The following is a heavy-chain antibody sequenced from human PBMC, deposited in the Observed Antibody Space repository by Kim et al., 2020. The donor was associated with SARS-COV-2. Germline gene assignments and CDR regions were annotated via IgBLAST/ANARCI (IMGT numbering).Heavy chain of an antibody. CDR3: ARGPDYGSGSSHFDY. V-gene: IGHV1-8*01. Sequence: QKFQGRVTMTRNTSISTAYMVLSSLRSEDTAVYYCARGPDYGSGSSHFDYWGQGTLVTVSS. J-gene: IGHJ4*02. D-gene: IGHD3-10*01.